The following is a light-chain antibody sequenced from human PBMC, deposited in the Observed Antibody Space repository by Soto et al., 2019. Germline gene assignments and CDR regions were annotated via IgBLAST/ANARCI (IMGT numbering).Light chain of an antibody. CDR2: EVN. J-gene: IGLJ3*02. Sequence: QSVLTQPPSASGTPGQRVTISCSGSSSDLGSYNLVSWYQQHPGKAPKLMIYEVNKRPSGVSNRFSASKSGNTASLTISGLQAEDEADYYCCSYAGSSTSWVFGGGTKLTVL. V-gene: IGLV2-23*02. CDR3: CSYAGSSTSWV. CDR1: SSDLGSYNL.